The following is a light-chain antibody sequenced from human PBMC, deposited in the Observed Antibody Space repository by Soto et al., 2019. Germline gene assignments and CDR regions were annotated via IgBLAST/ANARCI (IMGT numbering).Light chain of an antibody. CDR1: QSVSSY. Sequence: EIVLTQSPATLSLSPGERATLSCRASQSVSSYLAWYQQKPGQAPRLLFYDASNRATGIPARFSGSGSGTDFNLTISSLEPEDFAVYYCQQRSNWPPIFTFGPGTKVDIK. CDR3: QQRSNWPPIFT. J-gene: IGKJ3*01. CDR2: DAS. V-gene: IGKV3-11*01.